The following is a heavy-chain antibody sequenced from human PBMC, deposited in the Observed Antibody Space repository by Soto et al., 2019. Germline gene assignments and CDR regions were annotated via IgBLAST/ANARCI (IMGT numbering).Heavy chain of an antibody. V-gene: IGHV3-23*01. CDR3: AKFQTTLYSSGWYVPFDY. Sequence: GGSLRLSCAASGFTFSSYAMSWVRQAPGKGLEWVSAISGSDGSTYYADSVKGRFTISRDNSKNTLYLQMNSLRAEDTAVYYCAKFQTTLYSSGWYVPFDYWGQGTLVTVSS. J-gene: IGHJ4*02. CDR2: ISGSDGST. CDR1: GFTFSSYA. D-gene: IGHD6-19*01.